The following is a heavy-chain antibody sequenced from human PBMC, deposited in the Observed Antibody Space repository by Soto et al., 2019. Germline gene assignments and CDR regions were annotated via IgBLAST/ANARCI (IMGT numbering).Heavy chain of an antibody. CDR3: ANSVRPLNWFDS. V-gene: IGHV3-23*01. CDR2: ISGSGGSI. J-gene: IGHJ5*01. D-gene: IGHD3-10*01. CDR1: GVTFSAYA. Sequence: GGSLRLSCAASGVTFSAYAMSWVRQAPGKGLEWVSGISGSGGSIYYADSVKGRFTISRDNSKNTVYLQMNSLRAEDTAVYYCANSVRPLNWFDSWGQGTLVTVSS.